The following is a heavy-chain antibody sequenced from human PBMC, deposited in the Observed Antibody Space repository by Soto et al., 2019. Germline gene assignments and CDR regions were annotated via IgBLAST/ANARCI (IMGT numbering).Heavy chain of an antibody. CDR1: KFTFSDYW. CDR3: ERRQHNWRSAYDY. CDR2: IKQDGSEK. Sequence: GGSLRLYCASSKFTFSDYWMNWVRQAPGKGLESVANIKQDGSEKYYVDSVNGRFTISRDNAKNPLYLQMNSLRAEDKAVYYCERRQHNWRSAYDYWGQGTLVTVSS. V-gene: IGHV3-7*01. D-gene: IGHD1-1*01. J-gene: IGHJ4*02.